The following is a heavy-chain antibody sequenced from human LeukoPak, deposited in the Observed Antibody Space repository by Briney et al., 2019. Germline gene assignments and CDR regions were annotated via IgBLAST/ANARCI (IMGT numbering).Heavy chain of an antibody. J-gene: IGHJ4*02. V-gene: IGHV1-2*02. CDR2: FNPISGGT. D-gene: IGHD2-15*01. Sequence: GASVKVSWKASGNTCDDYDKHWVRQSPREGPEWMGWFNPISGGTAYARKFQGRVTMTWDTSISTVYMELIRLTSDDTALFYCARVPRQLLPYFDYWGQGTLVTVSS. CDR3: ARVPRQLLPYFDY. CDR1: GNTCDDYD.